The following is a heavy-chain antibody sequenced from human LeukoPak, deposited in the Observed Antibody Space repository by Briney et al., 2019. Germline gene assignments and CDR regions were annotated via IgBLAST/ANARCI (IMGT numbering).Heavy chain of an antibody. CDR2: ISAYNGNT. Sequence: ASVKVSCKASGYTFTSYGISWVRQAPGQGLEWMGWISAYNGNTNYAQKLQGRVTMTTDTPTSTAYMELRSLRSDDTAVYYCARDKGILLWFGELSNFDYWGQGTLVTVSS. V-gene: IGHV1-18*04. CDR1: GYTFTSYG. J-gene: IGHJ4*02. D-gene: IGHD3-10*01. CDR3: ARDKGILLWFGELSNFDY.